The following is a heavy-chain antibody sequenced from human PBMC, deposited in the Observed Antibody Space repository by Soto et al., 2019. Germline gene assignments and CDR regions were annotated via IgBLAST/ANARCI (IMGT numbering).Heavy chain of an antibody. CDR1: GYTFTSYD. V-gene: IGHV1-8*01. CDR3: ARGPHPYVNDY. J-gene: IGHJ4*02. CDR2: MNPNNNNT. D-gene: IGHD3-16*01. Sequence: QVQLVQSGAEVKKPGASVKVSCKASGYTFTSYDINWVRQATGQGLEWMGWMNPNNNNTGYAQKFQGKVTITRNPPISTAYKELSSLGSGDPAVYYCARGPHPYVNDYWGQGTLVTVSS.